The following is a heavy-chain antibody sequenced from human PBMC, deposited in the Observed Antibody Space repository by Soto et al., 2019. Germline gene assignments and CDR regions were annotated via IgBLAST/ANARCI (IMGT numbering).Heavy chain of an antibody. CDR1: GFTFRSYA. D-gene: IGHD6-13*01. J-gene: IGHJ4*02. CDR2: FSADGGT. V-gene: IGHV3-23*01. Sequence: GGSLRLSCAASGFTFRSYAMTWVRQAPGKGLEWVSSFSADGGTYYADSVKGRFTISRDNSKNTLYLQMNSLRAEDTAIYYCAKDGKVAAAAPSYWGQGTLVTVSS. CDR3: AKDGKVAAAAPSY.